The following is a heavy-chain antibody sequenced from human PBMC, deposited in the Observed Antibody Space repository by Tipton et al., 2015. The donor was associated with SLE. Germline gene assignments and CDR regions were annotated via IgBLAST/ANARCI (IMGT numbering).Heavy chain of an antibody. D-gene: IGHD5-18*01. V-gene: IGHV4-38-2*02. CDR1: GYSISSDYY. Sequence: TLSLTCTVSGYSISSDYYWSWIRQPPGKGLEWIGEINHSGSTNYNPSLKSRVTISVDTSKNQFSLKVSSVTAADTAVYYCARAPGQLWPWDYWGQGTLVTVSS. CDR2: INHSGST. CDR3: ARAPGQLWPWDY. J-gene: IGHJ4*02.